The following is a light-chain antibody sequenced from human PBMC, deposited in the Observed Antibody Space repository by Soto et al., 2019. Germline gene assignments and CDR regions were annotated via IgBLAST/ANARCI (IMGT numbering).Light chain of an antibody. V-gene: IGLV1-40*01. CDR2: GST. CDR3: QSYDNSLSAYV. Sequence: QSVLTQPPSVSGAPGQRVTISCTGSSSNIGAGYDVNWYQQLPETAPKLLIFGSTNRPSGVPDRFSGSKSATSASLAITGLQAEDEADYYCQSYDNSLSAYVFGTGTKVTVL. J-gene: IGLJ1*01. CDR1: SSNIGAGYD.